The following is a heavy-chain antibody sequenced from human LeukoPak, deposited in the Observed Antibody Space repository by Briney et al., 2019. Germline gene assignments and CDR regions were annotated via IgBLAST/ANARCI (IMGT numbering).Heavy chain of an antibody. D-gene: IGHD3-10*01. CDR1: GGSMSTYY. CDR2: IYYSGST. V-gene: IGHV4-59*01. CDR3: ARVVYSGSWGYFDY. Sequence: PSDTLSLTCTVSGGSMSTYYWSWIRQSPGKVLDWIGYIYYSGSTSYNPPLKSRLTISIDTSKTQFYLKLSSVTAADTAVYYCARVVYSGSWGYFDYWGQGILVTVSS. J-gene: IGHJ4*02.